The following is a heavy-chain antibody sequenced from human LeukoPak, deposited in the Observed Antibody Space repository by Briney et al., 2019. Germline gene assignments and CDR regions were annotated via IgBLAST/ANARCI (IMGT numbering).Heavy chain of an antibody. D-gene: IGHD3-22*01. V-gene: IGHV4-39*01. J-gene: IGHJ4*02. CDR3: ARGPSERYYESSGYYYFDY. Sequence: KASETLSLTCTVSGGSISSSSYYWGWVRQPPGKGLEWIGSIYYSGSTYYNPSLKSRVTISVDTSKNQFSLKLSSVTAADTAVYYCARGPSERYYESSGYYYFDYWGQGTLVTVSS. CDR1: GGSISSSSYY. CDR2: IYYSGST.